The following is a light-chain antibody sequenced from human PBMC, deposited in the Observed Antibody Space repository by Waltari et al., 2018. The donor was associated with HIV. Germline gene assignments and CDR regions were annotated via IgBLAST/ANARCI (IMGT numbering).Light chain of an antibody. V-gene: IGKV3D-15*01. Sequence: EIVITQSPATLSVSPGQKFPLSCRASQNIGANLAWYQQRPGQPPRLLIHGASSRDPGIPARFTGRGTGTDFTLQISNLQSDDSGVYYCQQYLDWPPWTFGQGTKV. CDR2: GAS. J-gene: IGKJ1*01. CDR3: QQYLDWPPWT. CDR1: QNIGAN.